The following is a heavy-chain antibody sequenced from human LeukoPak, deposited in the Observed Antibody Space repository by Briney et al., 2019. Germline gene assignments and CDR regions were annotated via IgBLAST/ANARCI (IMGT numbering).Heavy chain of an antibody. CDR1: GFTFGDYA. Sequence: GGSLRLSCTASGFTFGDYAMGWFRQAPGKGLEWVGCIRSKTYGATTEYAASVKGRFTISRDDFKSIAYLQMNSLKTEDTAVYYCTRHSDFWSGYQTVAWFDPWGQGTLVTVSS. J-gene: IGHJ5*02. D-gene: IGHD3-3*01. CDR2: IRSKTYGATT. V-gene: IGHV3-49*03. CDR3: TRHSDFWSGYQTVAWFDP.